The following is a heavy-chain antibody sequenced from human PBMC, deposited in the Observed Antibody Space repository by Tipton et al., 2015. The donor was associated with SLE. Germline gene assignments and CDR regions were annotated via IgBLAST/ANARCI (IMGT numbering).Heavy chain of an antibody. CDR3: ARVLGGLGLFDY. D-gene: IGHD2-15*01. Sequence: SLRLSCAASGFTVSSNYMSWVRQAPGKGLEWVSVIYSGGSTYYADSVKGRFTISRDNSENTLYLQMNSLRAEDTAVYYCARVLGGLGLFDYWGQGTLVTVSS. CDR1: GFTVSSNY. J-gene: IGHJ4*02. V-gene: IGHV3-53*05. CDR2: IYSGGST.